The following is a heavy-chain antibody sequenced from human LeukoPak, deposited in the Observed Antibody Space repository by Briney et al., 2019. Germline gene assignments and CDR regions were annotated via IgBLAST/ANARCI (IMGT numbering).Heavy chain of an antibody. J-gene: IGHJ6*02. CDR3: ARDPCSSTSCYLPPSYGMDV. Sequence: GRSLRLSCAASGFTFDDYAMHWVRQAPGKGLEWVANIKQDGSEKYYVDSVKGRFTISRDNAKNSLYLQMNSLRAEDTAVYYCARDPCSSTSCYLPPSYGMDVWGQGTTVTVSS. V-gene: IGHV3-7*01. D-gene: IGHD2-2*01. CDR2: IKQDGSEK. CDR1: GFTFDDYA.